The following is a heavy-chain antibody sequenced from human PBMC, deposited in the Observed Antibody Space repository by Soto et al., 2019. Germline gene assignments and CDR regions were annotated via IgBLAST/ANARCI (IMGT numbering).Heavy chain of an antibody. Sequence: QVQLQQWGAGLLKPSETLSLTCAVYDGSLSGYYGSWLRQPPGKGLEWIGDINHSGGTNYNPSLKSRVTMSLDTSKNQFSLKLSSVTAADTAVYYCARKSPGILTGYPGDFQHWGQGTLVTVSS. CDR2: INHSGGT. V-gene: IGHV4-34*01. CDR1: DGSLSGYY. J-gene: IGHJ1*01. D-gene: IGHD3-9*01. CDR3: ARKSPGILTGYPGDFQH.